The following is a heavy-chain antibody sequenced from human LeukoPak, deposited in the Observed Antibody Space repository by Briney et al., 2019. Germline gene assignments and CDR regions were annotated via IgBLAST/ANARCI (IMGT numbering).Heavy chain of an antibody. J-gene: IGHJ4*02. CDR2: IYTSGST. CDR1: GGSINIYY. D-gene: IGHD3-10*02. CDR3: ARDMLEEAMAD. V-gene: IGHV4-4*07. Sequence: KPSETLSLTCTVSGGSINIYYWSWIRQPAGKGLEWIGRIYTSGSTNYNPSLKRRVTMSLDTSKNQFSLKLTSVTAADTAMYYCARDMLEEAMADWGQGTLVTVTS.